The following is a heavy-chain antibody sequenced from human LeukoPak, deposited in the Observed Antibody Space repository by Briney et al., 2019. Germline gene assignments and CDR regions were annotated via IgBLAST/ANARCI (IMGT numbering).Heavy chain of an antibody. V-gene: IGHV1-18*01. J-gene: IGHJ4*02. CDR3: ARDRLRASFDY. CDR1: GYTFTSYG. Sequence: WASVTVSCKASGYTFTSYGISWVRQAPGQGLEWMGWISAYNGNTNYAQKLQGRVTMTTDTSTSTAYMELRSLRSDDTAVYYCARDRLRASFDYWGQGTLVTVSS. CDR2: ISAYNGNT.